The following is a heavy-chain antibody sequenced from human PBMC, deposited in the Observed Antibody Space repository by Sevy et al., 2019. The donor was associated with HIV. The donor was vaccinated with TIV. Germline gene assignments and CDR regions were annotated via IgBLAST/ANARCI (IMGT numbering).Heavy chain of an antibody. CDR3: AREGIAAAGTGKDWFDP. CDR1: GYTFTSYG. V-gene: IGHV1-18*01. CDR2: ISAYNGNT. Sequence: ASVKVSCKASGYTFTSYGISWVRQAPGQGLEWMGWISAYNGNTNYAQKLQGRVTMTTDTSTSTAYMELRSLGSDDTAVYYCAREGIAAAGTGKDWFDPWGQGTLVTVSS. J-gene: IGHJ5*02. D-gene: IGHD6-13*01.